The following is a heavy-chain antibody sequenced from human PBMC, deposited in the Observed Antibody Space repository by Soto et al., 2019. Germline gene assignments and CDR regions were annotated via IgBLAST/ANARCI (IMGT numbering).Heavy chain of an antibody. D-gene: IGHD5-18*01. CDR3: AGPGYSSQDY. J-gene: IGHJ4*02. Sequence: GGSLRLSCAASGFTFSSFTLSWVRQAPGKGLEWVSAISGSGDGTDYADSVKGRFTISRDNSKNTLYLQMNSLRAEDTAVYYCAGPGYSSQDYWGQGALVTV. CDR1: GFTFSSFT. V-gene: IGHV3-23*01. CDR2: ISGSGDGT.